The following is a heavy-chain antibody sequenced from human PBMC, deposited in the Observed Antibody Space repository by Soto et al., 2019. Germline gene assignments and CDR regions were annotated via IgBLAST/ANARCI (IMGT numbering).Heavy chain of an antibody. Sequence: QLQLQESGPGLVKPSETLSLNCTVSGGSISSSSYYWGWIRQPPGKALEWIGSIYYSGSTYYNPTLNRRLNISVDTSKNLFSLKLSSEPAPYTAVYYCAGLTRQYSSRWYRFHHWGQGTLVTVSS. CDR2: IYYSGST. CDR3: AGLTRQYSSRWYRFHH. J-gene: IGHJ1*01. V-gene: IGHV4-39*01. CDR1: GGSISSSSYY. D-gene: IGHD6-19*01.